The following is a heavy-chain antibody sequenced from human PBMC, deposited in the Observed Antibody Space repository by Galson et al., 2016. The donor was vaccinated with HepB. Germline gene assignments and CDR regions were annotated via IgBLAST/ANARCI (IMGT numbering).Heavy chain of an antibody. J-gene: IGHJ4*02. D-gene: IGHD6-13*01. CDR1: GFTFDNYA. Sequence: SLRLSCAASGFTFDNYAFHWVRQAPGKGLEWVSGISWNSGTIGYADSVRGRFTISRDNARNALYLQMNSLRTEDTALYYCAKDAHRSNWYLFDSWGQGTLVTVSS. CDR3: AKDAHRSNWYLFDS. CDR2: ISWNSGTI. V-gene: IGHV3-9*01.